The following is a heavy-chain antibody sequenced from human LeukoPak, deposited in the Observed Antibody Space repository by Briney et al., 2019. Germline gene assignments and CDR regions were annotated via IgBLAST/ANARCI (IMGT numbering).Heavy chain of an antibody. Sequence: GESLKISCKASGYSFTNYWIGWVRQMPGKGLEWMGIINPGDSDTKYSPSFQGQVTISADKSINTAYLQWNSLRASDTAMYYCARREGSGNSLIDYWGQGTLVTVSS. D-gene: IGHD3-10*01. V-gene: IGHV5-51*01. CDR3: ARREGSGNSLIDY. CDR2: INPGDSDT. J-gene: IGHJ4*02. CDR1: GYSFTNYW.